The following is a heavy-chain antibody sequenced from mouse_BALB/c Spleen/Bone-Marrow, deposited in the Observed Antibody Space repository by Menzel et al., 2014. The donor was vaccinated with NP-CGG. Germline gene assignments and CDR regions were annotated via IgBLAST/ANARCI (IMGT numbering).Heavy chain of an antibody. D-gene: IGHD1-1*01. Sequence: LQESGAELVRPGTSVKVSCKASGYAFXNYLIEWVKQRPGQGLEWIGVINPGSGGTNYNEKFKGKATLTADKSSSTAYMQLSSLTSDDSAVYFCARGITTGYFDYWGQGTTLTVSS. CDR1: GYAFXNYL. J-gene: IGHJ2*01. CDR2: INPGSGGT. V-gene: IGHV1-54*01. CDR3: ARGITTGYFDY.